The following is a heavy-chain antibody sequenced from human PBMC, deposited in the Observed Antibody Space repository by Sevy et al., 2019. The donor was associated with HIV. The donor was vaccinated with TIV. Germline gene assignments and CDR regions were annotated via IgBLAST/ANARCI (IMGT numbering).Heavy chain of an antibody. CDR3: ARDVSYDCSGTPDYMDV. Sequence: GGSLRLSCAASGFTFSSYSMNWVRQAPGKGLEWVSYISSSSSTIYYADSVKGRFTISRDNAKNSLYLQMNSLRDEDTAVYYCARDVSYDCSGTPDYMDVWGKGTTVTVSS. CDR1: GFTFSSYS. V-gene: IGHV3-48*02. D-gene: IGHD3-22*01. CDR2: ISSSSSTI. J-gene: IGHJ6*03.